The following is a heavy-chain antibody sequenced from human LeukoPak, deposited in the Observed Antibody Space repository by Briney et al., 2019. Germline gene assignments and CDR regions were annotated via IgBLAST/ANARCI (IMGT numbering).Heavy chain of an antibody. D-gene: IGHD2-2*01. CDR2: ISGSGAGT. J-gene: IGHJ4*02. CDR3: AKASREYCSSTSCYYFDY. V-gene: IGHV3-23*01. CDR1: GFTFSSYA. Sequence: GGSLRLSCAASGFTFSSYAMSWVRQAPGKGLEWVSGISGSGAGTYYADSVKGRFTISRDNSKSTLYLQMDSLRAEDTAVYYCAKASREYCSSTSCYYFDYWGQGTLVTVSS.